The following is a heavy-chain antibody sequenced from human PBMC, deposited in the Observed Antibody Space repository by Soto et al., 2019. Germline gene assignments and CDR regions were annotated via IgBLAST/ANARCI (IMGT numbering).Heavy chain of an antibody. J-gene: IGHJ6*02. CDR1: GFTFSSYS. CDR2: ISSSSSYI. V-gene: IGHV3-21*01. CDR3: AREIGGYYYYYGMDV. Sequence: GSLRLSCAASGFTFSSYSMNWVRQAPGKGLEWVSSISSSSSYIYYADSVKGRFTISRDNAKNSLYLQMNSLRAEDTAVYYCAREIGGYYYYYGMDVWGHGTTVTVSS.